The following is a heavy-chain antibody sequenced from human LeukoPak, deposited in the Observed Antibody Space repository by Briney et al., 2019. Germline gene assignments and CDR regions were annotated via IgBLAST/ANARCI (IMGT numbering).Heavy chain of an antibody. CDR3: ARDYEGGGSGSYYAFDI. CDR2: ISSSSSYI. D-gene: IGHD3-10*01. J-gene: IGHJ3*02. V-gene: IGHV3-21*01. Sequence: GGSLRLSCAASGFTFSSYSMNWVRQAPGKGLEWVSSISSSSSYIYYADSVKGRFTISRDNAKNSLYLQMNSLRAEDTAVYYCARDYEGGGSGSYYAFDIWGQGTMVTVSS. CDR1: GFTFSSYS.